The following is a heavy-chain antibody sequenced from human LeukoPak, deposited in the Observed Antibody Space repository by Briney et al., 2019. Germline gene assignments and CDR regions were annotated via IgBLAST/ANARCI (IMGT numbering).Heavy chain of an antibody. CDR3: ASDYTSSYSSGWYSYFDY. CDR2: ISRSSSYI. V-gene: IGHV3-21*01. J-gene: IGHJ4*02. D-gene: IGHD6-19*01. Sequence: PGVSLRLSCAASGFTFSSYSMNWVRQSPGKGLEWVSSISRSSSYIYYADSVKGRFTISRDNAKNSLYLQMNSLRAEDTAVYYCASDYTSSYSSGWYSYFDYWGQGTLVTVSS. CDR1: GFTFSSYS.